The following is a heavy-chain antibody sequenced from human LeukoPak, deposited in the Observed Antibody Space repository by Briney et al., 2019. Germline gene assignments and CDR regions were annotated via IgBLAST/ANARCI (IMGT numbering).Heavy chain of an antibody. J-gene: IGHJ4*02. D-gene: IGHD3-22*01. CDR2: INPNSGGT. CDR3: ARFRGYYYDSSGYSDY. Sequence: ASVKVSCKASGYTFTGYYMHWVRQAPGQGLEWMGWINPNSGGTNYAQKFQGRVTMTRDTSISTAYMELSRLRSDDTAVYYCARFRGYYYDSSGYSDYWGQGTLVTVSS. V-gene: IGHV1-2*02. CDR1: GYTFTGYY.